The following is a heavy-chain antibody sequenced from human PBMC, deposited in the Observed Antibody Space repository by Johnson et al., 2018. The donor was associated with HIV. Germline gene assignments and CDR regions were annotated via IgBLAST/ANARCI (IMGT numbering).Heavy chain of an antibody. CDR3: AKERRAPRAFDI. Sequence: QVQLVESGGGVVQPGRSLRLSCAASGFTFSSYAMHWVRQAPGKGLEWVAVISYVGSNKDYADSVKGRFTIARDNAKNSLYLQMNSLRPEDTAVYYCAKERRAPRAFDIWGQGTMVTVSS. CDR1: GFTFSSYA. V-gene: IGHV3-30-3*02. J-gene: IGHJ3*02. CDR2: ISYVGSNK.